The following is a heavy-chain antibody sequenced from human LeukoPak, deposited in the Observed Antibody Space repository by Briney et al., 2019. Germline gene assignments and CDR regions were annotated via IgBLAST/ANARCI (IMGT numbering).Heavy chain of an antibody. J-gene: IGHJ3*02. CDR3: ARSRLSDDAFDI. CDR2: INHSGST. V-gene: IGHV4-34*01. Sequence: SETLSLTCAVYGGSFSGYYWSWVRQPPGKGLEWIGEINHSGSTNYNPSLKSRVTISVDTSKNQFSLKLSSVTAADTAVYYCARSRLSDDAFDIWGQGTMVTVSS. CDR1: GGSFSGYY.